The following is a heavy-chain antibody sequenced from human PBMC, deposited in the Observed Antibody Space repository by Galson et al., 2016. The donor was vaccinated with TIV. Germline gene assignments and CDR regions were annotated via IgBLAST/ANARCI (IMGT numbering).Heavy chain of an antibody. CDR3: GRGETRFGGNAVY. D-gene: IGHD4-23*01. J-gene: IGHJ4*02. CDR2: ISFDGGEK. CDR1: GFTFRNYA. Sequence: SLRLSCAASGFTFRNYAVHWVRQAPGKGLEWVGCISFDGGEKHYPDSAKGRFTISRDNSKNTLDLQINSLRAEDTAVYYCGRGETRFGGNAVYWGQGTVVIVSS. V-gene: IGHV3-30*14.